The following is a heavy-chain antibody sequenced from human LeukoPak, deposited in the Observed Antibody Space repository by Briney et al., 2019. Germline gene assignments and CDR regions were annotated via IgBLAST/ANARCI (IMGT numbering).Heavy chain of an antibody. Sequence: SVKVSCKASGGTFSSYTITWVRQAPGQGLEWMGGIIPIFGSANYAQEFQGRVTITADESTSTVYMDLTSLRSEDTAVYYCARGGWDYGDVVDYWGQGTLVTVSS. V-gene: IGHV1-69*01. D-gene: IGHD4-17*01. CDR1: GGTFSSYT. CDR3: ARGGWDYGDVVDY. J-gene: IGHJ4*02. CDR2: IIPIFGSA.